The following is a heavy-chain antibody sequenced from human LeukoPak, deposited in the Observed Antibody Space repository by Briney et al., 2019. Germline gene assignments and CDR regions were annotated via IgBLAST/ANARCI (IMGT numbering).Heavy chain of an antibody. J-gene: IGHJ4*02. D-gene: IGHD2-15*01. V-gene: IGHV3-7*01. CDR2: IKPDGGHQ. CDR3: ASTFPYWGGGSCAL. CDR1: GFALSNFA. Sequence: GGSLRLSRAASGFALSNFAMSWVRQAPGKGLEWVANIKPDGGHQNYVDPVQGRFTISRDNAKNSLYLQMNSLRAEDTAIYYCASTFPYWGGGSCALGGQGTLVTVSS.